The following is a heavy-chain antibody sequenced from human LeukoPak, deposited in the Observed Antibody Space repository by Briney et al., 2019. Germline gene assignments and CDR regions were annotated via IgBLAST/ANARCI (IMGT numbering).Heavy chain of an antibody. CDR2: IKSKTEGGTT. J-gene: IGHJ4*02. CDR3: TTAIQLWLRFLGNYFDY. D-gene: IGHD5-18*01. CDR1: GFTFSNAW. V-gene: IGHV3-15*01. Sequence: GGSLRLSCAASGFTFSNAWMSWVRQAPGKGVEWVGRIKSKTEGGTTDYAAPVKGRFTISRDDSKNTLYLQMNSLKTEDTAVYYCTTAIQLWLRFLGNYFDYWGQGTLVTVSS.